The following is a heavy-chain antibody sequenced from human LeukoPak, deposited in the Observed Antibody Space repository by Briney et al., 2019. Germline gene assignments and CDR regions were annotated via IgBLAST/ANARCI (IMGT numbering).Heavy chain of an antibody. CDR2: IYYSGST. CDR3: ARRIRSGWYDWYFDL. CDR1: GGSISSSSYY. V-gene: IGHV4-39*07. Sequence: SGTLSLTCTVSGGSISSSSYYWGWIRQPPGKGLEWIGSIYYSGSTYYNPSLKSRVTISVDTSKNQFSLKLSSVTAADTAVYYCARRIRSGWYDWYFDLWGRGTLVTVSS. J-gene: IGHJ2*01. D-gene: IGHD6-19*01.